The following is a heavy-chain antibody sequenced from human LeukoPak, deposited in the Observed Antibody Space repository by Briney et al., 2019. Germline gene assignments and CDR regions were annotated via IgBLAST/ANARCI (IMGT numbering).Heavy chain of an antibody. Sequence: SETLSLTCAVYGGSFSGYYWSWIRQPPGKGVEWMGEIKNSGSTNYNPSLKSRVTISVDTSKNQFSLKLSSVTAADTAVYYCARRSPHYYGSGSYYAFDIWGQGTMVTVSS. CDR3: ARRSPHYYGSGSYYAFDI. V-gene: IGHV4-34*01. D-gene: IGHD3-10*01. CDR2: IKNSGST. CDR1: GGSFSGYY. J-gene: IGHJ3*02.